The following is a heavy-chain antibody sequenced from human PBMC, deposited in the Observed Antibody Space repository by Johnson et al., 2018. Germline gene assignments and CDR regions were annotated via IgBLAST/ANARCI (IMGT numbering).Heavy chain of an antibody. CDR2: IYSGGST. CDR1: GFTVSSNY. CDR3: ARDRVTNARGHNYYYYYYMDV. D-gene: IGHD2-21*02. J-gene: IGHJ6*03. V-gene: IGHV3-66*02. Sequence: VQLVESGGGLVQPGGSLRLSCAASGFTVSSNYMSWVRQAPGKGLEWVSVIYSGGSTYYADSVKGRFSISRDNSKNTLYLQMNSLRAEDTAVYYGARDRVTNARGHNYYYYYYMDVWGKGTTVTVSS.